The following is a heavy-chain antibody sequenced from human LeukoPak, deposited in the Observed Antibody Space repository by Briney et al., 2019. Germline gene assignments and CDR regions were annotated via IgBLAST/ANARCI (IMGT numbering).Heavy chain of an antibody. V-gene: IGHV4-34*01. Sequence: SETLSLTCAVYGGSFSGYYWSWIRQPPGKGLEWIGEINHSGSTKYNPSLKSRVTISVDTSKNQFSLKLSSVTAADTAVYYCARGGEYYYGSGSYPNWFDPWGQETLVTVSS. CDR1: GGSFSGYY. CDR2: INHSGST. D-gene: IGHD3-10*01. J-gene: IGHJ5*02. CDR3: ARGGEYYYGSGSYPNWFDP.